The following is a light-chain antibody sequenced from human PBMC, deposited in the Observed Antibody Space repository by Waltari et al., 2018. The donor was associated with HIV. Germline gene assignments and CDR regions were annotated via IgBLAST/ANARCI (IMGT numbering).Light chain of an antibody. CDR2: SNI. CDR3: AAWDDSLGGVV. J-gene: IGLJ2*01. V-gene: IGLV1-47*02. Sequence: QSVLTQPPSASGPPGQRVTISCSGSSSNIGRNFVYWYQQLPGTAPKLLIFSNIQRPSGVPDRFSVSKSGTSASLAISGLRSEDEADYYCAAWDDSLGGVVFGGGTTLTVL. CDR1: SSNIGRNF.